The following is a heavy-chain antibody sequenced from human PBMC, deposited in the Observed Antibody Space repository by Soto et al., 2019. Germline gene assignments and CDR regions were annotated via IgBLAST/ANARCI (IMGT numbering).Heavy chain of an antibody. J-gene: IGHJ4*02. D-gene: IGHD3-22*01. V-gene: IGHV3-23*01. CDR1: GFTFSSYA. CDR2: MSGDGRT. Sequence: GGSPRLSCAASGFTFSSYAMSRVRPAPGKGLEWVSVMSGDGRTRYALSVTGRFTISRDNSKNTLYLQMRSLRAEDAAAYYCVKWHTSNFDSLPFTGFDFWGQGTQVTVSS. CDR3: VKWHTSNFDSLPFTGFDF.